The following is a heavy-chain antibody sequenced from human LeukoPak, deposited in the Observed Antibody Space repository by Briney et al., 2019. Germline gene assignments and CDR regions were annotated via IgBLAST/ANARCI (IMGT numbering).Heavy chain of an antibody. D-gene: IGHD3-10*01. CDR1: RFTFSSYA. CDR2: ISGSGGTT. Sequence: GGSLRLSCAASRFTFSSYAMSWVRQAPGKGLEWVSAISGSGGTTYYADSVKGRFTISRDSSKNTVYLQMNSLRAEDTAVYYCAKDRVGDSGTRRGIDYWGQGTLVTVSS. V-gene: IGHV3-23*01. CDR3: AKDRVGDSGTRRGIDY. J-gene: IGHJ4*02.